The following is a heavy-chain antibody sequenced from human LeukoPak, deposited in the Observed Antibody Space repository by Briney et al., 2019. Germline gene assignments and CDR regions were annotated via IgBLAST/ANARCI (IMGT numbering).Heavy chain of an antibody. CDR2: INHSGST. J-gene: IGHJ4*02. CDR1: GGSFSGYY. D-gene: IGHD2-2*01. Sequence: MPSETLSLTCAVYGGSFSGYYWSWIRQPPGKGLEWIGEINHSGSTNYNPSLKSRVTISVDTFKNQFSLKLSSVTAADTAVYYCAIFNIVVVPVRSNDYWGQGTLVTVSS. V-gene: IGHV4-34*01. CDR3: AIFNIVVVPVRSNDY.